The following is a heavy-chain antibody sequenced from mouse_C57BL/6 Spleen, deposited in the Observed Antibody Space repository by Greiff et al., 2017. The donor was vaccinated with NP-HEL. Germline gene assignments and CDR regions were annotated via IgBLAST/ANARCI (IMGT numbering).Heavy chain of an antibody. Sequence: QVQLQQPGAELVRPGSSVKLSCKASGYTFTDYYINWVKQRPGQGLEWIGWIFPGSGSTYYNEKFKGKATLTVDKSSSTAYMLLSSLTSEDSAVYFCARSGSSYWYFDVWGTGTTVTVSS. CDR3: ARSGSSYWYFDV. V-gene: IGHV1-75*01. D-gene: IGHD1-1*01. J-gene: IGHJ1*03. CDR1: GYTFTDYY. CDR2: IFPGSGST.